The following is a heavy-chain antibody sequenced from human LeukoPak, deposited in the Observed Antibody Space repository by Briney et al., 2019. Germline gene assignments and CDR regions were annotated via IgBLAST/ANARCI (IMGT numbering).Heavy chain of an antibody. CDR3: ARQDTAMVAFDY. CDR1: GGSISSSSYY. V-gene: IGHV4-39*01. CDR2: IYYSGNT. Sequence: SETLSLTCTVSGGSISSSSYYWGWIRQPPGKGLEWIGSIYYSGNTYYNPSLKSRVTMSVETSKNQFSLRLSSVTAADTAVYYCARQDTAMVAFDYWGQGTLVTVSS. D-gene: IGHD5-18*01. J-gene: IGHJ4*02.